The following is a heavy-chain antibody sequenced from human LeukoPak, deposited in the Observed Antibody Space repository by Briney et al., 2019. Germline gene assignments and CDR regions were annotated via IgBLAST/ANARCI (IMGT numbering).Heavy chain of an antibody. D-gene: IGHD2/OR15-2a*01. CDR1: GFTFDDYA. V-gene: IGHV3-9*01. Sequence: GGSLRLSYAASGFTFDDYAMHWVRQAPGKGLEWVSGISWNSGSIGYADSVKGRFTISRDNAKNSLYLQMNSLRAEDTALYYCAKDRIGLSFRYFDYWGQGTLVTVSS. J-gene: IGHJ4*02. CDR3: AKDRIGLSFRYFDY. CDR2: ISWNSGSI.